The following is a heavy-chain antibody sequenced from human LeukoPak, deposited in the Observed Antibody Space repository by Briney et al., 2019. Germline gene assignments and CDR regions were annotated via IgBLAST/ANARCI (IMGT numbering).Heavy chain of an antibody. CDR3: ARESLYTGSSR. V-gene: IGHV3-48*03. CDR1: GFTFSSYE. D-gene: IGHD1-26*01. Sequence: GGSLRLSCAASGFTFSSYEMNWVRQAPGKGLEWVSYISSSGSTYYADSVKGGFTTFRENSKNTTYLQMNSLRAEDTAVYYCARESLYTGSSRWGQETLVTVSS. J-gene: IGHJ4*02. CDR2: ISSSGST.